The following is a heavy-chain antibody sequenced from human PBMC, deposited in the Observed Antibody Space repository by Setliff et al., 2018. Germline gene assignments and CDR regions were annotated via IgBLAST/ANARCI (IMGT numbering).Heavy chain of an antibody. CDR1: GYTFTSYA. V-gene: IGHV7-4-1*02. D-gene: IGHD3-3*01. CDR3: ARVNYDFWSALGDY. J-gene: IGHJ4*02. Sequence: VSCKASGYTFTSYAMNWVRQAPGQGLEWMGWINTNTGNPMYAQGFTGRFVFSLDTSVSTAYLQISSLKAEDTAVYYCARVNYDFWSALGDYWGQGTLVAVSS. CDR2: INTNTGNP.